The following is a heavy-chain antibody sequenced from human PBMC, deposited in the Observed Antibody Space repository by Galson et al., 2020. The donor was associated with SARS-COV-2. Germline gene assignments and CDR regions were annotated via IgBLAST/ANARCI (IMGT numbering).Heavy chain of an antibody. V-gene: IGHV4-39*01. CDR3: ARQSIAIELWLEGGDWFDP. D-gene: IGHD5-18*01. J-gene: IGHJ5*02. CDR2: SHYSGKV. CDR1: GGSVTSRSYF. Sequence: TLSLTCIVSGGSVTSRSYFWGWIRQPPGKGLEWIGSSHYSGKVSYTSSLKGRVTISVDTSKNQFSLRLNSVTAADTAVYYCARQSIAIELWLEGGDWFDPWGQGTLVTVSS.